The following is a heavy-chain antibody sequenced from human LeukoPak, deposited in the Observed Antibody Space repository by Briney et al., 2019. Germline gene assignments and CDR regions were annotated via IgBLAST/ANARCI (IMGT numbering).Heavy chain of an antibody. CDR3: ATSTPYYYGSGGAENNY. CDR1: GYTLTELS. D-gene: IGHD3-10*01. Sequence: ASVKVSCKVSGYTLTELSMHWVRQAPGKGLEWMGGFDPEDGETIYAQKFQGRVTMTEDTSTDTAYMELSRLRSDDTAIYYCATSTPYYYGSGGAENNYWGQGTLVTVSS. CDR2: FDPEDGET. J-gene: IGHJ4*02. V-gene: IGHV1-24*01.